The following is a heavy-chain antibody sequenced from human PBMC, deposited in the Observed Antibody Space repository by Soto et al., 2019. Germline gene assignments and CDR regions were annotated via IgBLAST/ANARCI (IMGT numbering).Heavy chain of an antibody. J-gene: IGHJ6*02. Sequence: GGSLRLSCAAFGFTFSNYALSWVRQAPEKGLEWVSAISDRGTNTYYADSVKGRFTISRDDSQNTVFLQMNSLRAEDTAIYYCAKTLPKSGSAPYYFTLDVWGQGTTVTVYS. CDR1: GFTFSNYA. CDR3: AKTLPKSGSAPYYFTLDV. V-gene: IGHV3-23*01. CDR2: ISDRGTNT.